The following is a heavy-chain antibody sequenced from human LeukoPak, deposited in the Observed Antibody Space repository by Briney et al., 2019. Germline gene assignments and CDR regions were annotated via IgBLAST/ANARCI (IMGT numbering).Heavy chain of an antibody. J-gene: IGHJ6*03. CDR3: ARGFYGGYYYYYYMDV. Sequence: GESLKISCKGSGYSFTTYWIGWVRQMPGKGLEWMGIIYPGDSDTRYSPSFQGQGTISADRSTSTAYLQWSSLKASDTAMYYCARGFYGGYYYYYYMDVWGKGTTVTVSS. D-gene: IGHD4/OR15-4a*01. CDR2: IYPGDSDT. V-gene: IGHV5-51*01. CDR1: GYSFTTYW.